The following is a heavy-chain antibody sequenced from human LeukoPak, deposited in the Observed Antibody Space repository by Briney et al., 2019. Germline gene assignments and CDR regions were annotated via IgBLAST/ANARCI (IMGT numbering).Heavy chain of an antibody. V-gene: IGHV3-23*01. Sequence: GGSLRLSCAASGFTFSSYAMSWVRQAPGKGLEWVSAISGSGGSTYYADSVKGRFTISRDNSKNTLYLQMNSLRAEDTAVYYCAKDRCSNGIGCLYYYMDVWGKGTMVTISS. D-gene: IGHD2-8*01. CDR1: GFTFSSYA. CDR3: AKDRCSNGIGCLYYYMDV. J-gene: IGHJ6*03. CDR2: ISGSGGST.